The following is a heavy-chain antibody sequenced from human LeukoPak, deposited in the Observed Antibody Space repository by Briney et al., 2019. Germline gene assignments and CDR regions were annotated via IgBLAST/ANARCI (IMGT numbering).Heavy chain of an antibody. D-gene: IGHD6-6*01. Sequence: ASVKVSCKASGYTFSTYGISWVRQAPGQRLEWMGWISAYNGNTNYPQKFQDRVTMTTDTSTSTAYMELRSLRSDDTAVYYCARDHTAARPNCFDPWDQGTLVTVSS. J-gene: IGHJ5*02. CDR1: GYTFSTYG. CDR3: ARDHTAARPNCFDP. V-gene: IGHV1-18*01. CDR2: ISAYNGNT.